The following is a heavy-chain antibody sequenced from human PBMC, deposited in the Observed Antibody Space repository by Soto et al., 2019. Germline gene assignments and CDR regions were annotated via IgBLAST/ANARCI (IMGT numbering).Heavy chain of an antibody. CDR1: GGSFIGQY. J-gene: IGHJ4*02. V-gene: IGHV4-34*12. CDR2: TIQSGRT. Sequence: SETLSLTCAVYGGSFIGQYWSWIRQPPGKGLEWIGETIQSGRTNYSPSLKSRATISLDTSKNQFSLKLNSVTAADTAVYFCARRGGGDYPYYFDYWGRGTLVTVSS. CDR3: ARRGGGDYPYYFDY. D-gene: IGHD3-16*01.